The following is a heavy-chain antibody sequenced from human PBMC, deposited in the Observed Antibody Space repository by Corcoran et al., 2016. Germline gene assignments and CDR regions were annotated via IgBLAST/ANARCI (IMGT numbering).Heavy chain of an antibody. J-gene: IGHJ6*02. Sequence: QVQLVQSGAEGKKPGASGKVSCKAPGYTFTSYAMHWVRQAPGQRLEWMGWSNAGNGNTKYSQKFQGRVTITRDTSASTAYMELSSLRTEDTAVYYCAGEREVSLTIFGVVEYSYYYGMDVWGQGTTVTVSS. CDR1: GYTFTSYA. CDR2: SNAGNGNT. V-gene: IGHV1-3*01. D-gene: IGHD3-3*01. CDR3: AGEREVSLTIFGVVEYSYYYGMDV.